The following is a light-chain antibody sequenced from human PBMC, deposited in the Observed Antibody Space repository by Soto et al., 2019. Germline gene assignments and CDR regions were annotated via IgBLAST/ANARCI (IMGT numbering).Light chain of an antibody. CDR3: QQYGSSPPT. CDR1: QSVSSSH. Sequence: EIVLTQSPGTLSLSPGERATLSCRASQSVSSSHLAWYQQKPGQAPRLLIYGASSRAIGIPDRFSGSGSGTDFTLTISRLEPEDFAVYSCQQYGSSPPTFGQGTKVEIK. J-gene: IGKJ1*01. V-gene: IGKV3-20*01. CDR2: GAS.